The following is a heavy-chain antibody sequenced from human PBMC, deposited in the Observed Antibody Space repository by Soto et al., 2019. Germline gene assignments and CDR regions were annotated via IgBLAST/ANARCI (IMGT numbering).Heavy chain of an antibody. CDR2: ISDDGRNK. Sequence: SGGSLRLSCAASGFTFSNYGIHWVRQAPGKGLDWVAVISDDGRNKYYADSVRGRFTISRDNSKNTLSLQMNSLRPDDTAVYYCAKGWRDFWRGSAAGPYGMDVWGQGTTVTVSS. J-gene: IGHJ6*02. CDR1: GFTFSNYG. CDR3: AKGWRDFWRGSAAGPYGMDV. D-gene: IGHD3-3*01. V-gene: IGHV3-30*18.